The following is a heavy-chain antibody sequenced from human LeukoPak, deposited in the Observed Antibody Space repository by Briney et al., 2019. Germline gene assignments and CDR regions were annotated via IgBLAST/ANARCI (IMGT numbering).Heavy chain of an antibody. CDR2: ISGNGVTT. CDR3: AKYQCSGATCYPKEFDY. J-gene: IGHJ4*02. CDR1: GFTFSNYA. D-gene: IGHD2-15*01. V-gene: IGHV3-23*01. Sequence: GGSLRLSCAASGFTFSNYAMTWVRQAPGEGLEWVSVISGNGVTTYYADSVKGRLTISRDNSENTLFLQMNSLRAEDTAVYYCAKYQCSGATCYPKEFDYWGQGTLVTVSS.